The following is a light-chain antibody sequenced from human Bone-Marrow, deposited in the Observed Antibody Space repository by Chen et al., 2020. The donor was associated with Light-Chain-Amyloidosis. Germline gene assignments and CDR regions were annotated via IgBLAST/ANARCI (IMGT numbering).Light chain of an antibody. CDR2: WAA. CDR3: KQYYSTPRT. J-gene: IGKJ2*01. Sequence: DIVMTQSPDSLAVSLGERATINCKSSQSVLYSSNNKNYLAWYQQKPGQPPKLLISWAATRESGVPDRFSGSGSGTDFTLTISSLQAEDVAVYYCKQYYSTPRTFGQGTKLEIK. CDR1: QSVLYSSNNKNY. V-gene: IGKV4-1*01.